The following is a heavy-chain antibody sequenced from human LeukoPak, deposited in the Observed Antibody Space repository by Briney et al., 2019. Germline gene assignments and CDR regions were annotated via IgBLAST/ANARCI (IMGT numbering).Heavy chain of an antibody. J-gene: IGHJ4*02. CDR3: ARVDK. D-gene: IGHD3-22*01. V-gene: IGHV3-53*01. CDR1: GFTVSLND. CDR2: ISRDDTI. Sequence: GGALRLSCAVSGFTVSLNDMTWVRQAPGKGLECVSVISRDDTIFYADSVKGRFTISRDNSKNPLYLQMNSLRADDTAVYYCARVDKWGQGTLVTVSS.